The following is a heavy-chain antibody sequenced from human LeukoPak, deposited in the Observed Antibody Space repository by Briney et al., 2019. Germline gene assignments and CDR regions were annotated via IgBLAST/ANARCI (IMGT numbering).Heavy chain of an antibody. J-gene: IGHJ4*02. Sequence: GASVKVSCKASGYTFTGYYMHWVRQAPGQGLEWMGWTNPNSGGTNYAQKFQGRVTMTRDTSISTAYMELSGLRSDDTAVYHCVNYHSTGYYYYWGQGTLVTVPS. D-gene: IGHD3-22*01. CDR3: VNYHSTGYYYY. V-gene: IGHV1-2*02. CDR1: GYTFTGYY. CDR2: TNPNSGGT.